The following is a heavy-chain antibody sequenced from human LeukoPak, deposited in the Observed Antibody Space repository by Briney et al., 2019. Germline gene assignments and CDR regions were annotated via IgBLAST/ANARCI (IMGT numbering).Heavy chain of an antibody. CDR3: ARTTRYYYDSSGYYDRFDS. Sequence: SETLSLTCTVSGGSISNYYWSWIRQPPGKGLEWVGYIYSSGGTNYNPSLQSRVTISVDTSKNQFSLKLSSVTAADTAVYYCARTTRYYYDSSGYYDRFDSWGQGTLVTVSS. CDR1: GGSISNYY. D-gene: IGHD3-22*01. J-gene: IGHJ4*02. CDR2: IYSSGGT. V-gene: IGHV4-59*01.